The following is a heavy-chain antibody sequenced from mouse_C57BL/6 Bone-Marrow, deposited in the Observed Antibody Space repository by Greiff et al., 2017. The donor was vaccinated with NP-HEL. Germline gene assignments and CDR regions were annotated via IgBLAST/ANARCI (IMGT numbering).Heavy chain of an antibody. CDR3: APYYDYRYWYFDV. V-gene: IGHV1-64*01. Sequence: QVQLQQPGAELVKPGASVKLSCKASGYTFTSYWMHWVKQRPGQGLEWIGMIHPNSGSTNYNEKFKSKATLTVDKSSSTAYMQLSSLTSEDSAVYYCAPYYDYRYWYFDVWGTGTTVTVSS. CDR1: GYTFTSYW. J-gene: IGHJ1*03. D-gene: IGHD2-4*01. CDR2: IHPNSGST.